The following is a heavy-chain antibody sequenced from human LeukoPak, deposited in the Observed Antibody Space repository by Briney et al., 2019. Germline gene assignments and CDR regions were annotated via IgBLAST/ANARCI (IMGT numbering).Heavy chain of an antibody. CDR3: ARDSDSGWYEA. CDR2: IIPILGIA. D-gene: IGHD6-19*01. V-gene: IGHV1-69*04. CDR1: GYTFTSYG. Sequence: ASVKVSCKASGYTFTSYGISWVRQAPGQGLEWMGRIIPILGIANYAQKFQGGVTITADKSTSTAYMELSSLRSEDTAVYYCARDSDSGWYEAWGQGTLVTVSS. J-gene: IGHJ5*02.